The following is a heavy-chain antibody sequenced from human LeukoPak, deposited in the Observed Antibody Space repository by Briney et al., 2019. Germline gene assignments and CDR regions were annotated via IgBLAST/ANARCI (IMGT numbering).Heavy chain of an antibody. D-gene: IGHD3-22*01. CDR1: EYTFSTYW. CDR3: ASSTGYYSAFDY. CDR2: IYPGDSDT. V-gene: IGHV5-51*01. Sequence: GESLKISCKGSEYTFSTYWVAWVRQMSGKGLEWMGIIYPGDSDTRYSPSFQGQVTISADKSISTAYLQWSSLKASDTAMYYCASSTGYYSAFDYWGQGTLVTVSS. J-gene: IGHJ4*02.